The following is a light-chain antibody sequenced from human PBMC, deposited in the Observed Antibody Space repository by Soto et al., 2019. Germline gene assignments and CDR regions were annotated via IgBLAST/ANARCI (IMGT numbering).Light chain of an antibody. CDR1: SGHSSYI. V-gene: IGLV4-60*02. J-gene: IGLJ3*02. Sequence: QLVLTQSSSASASLGSSVKLTCTLSSGHSSYIIAWHQQQPGKAPRYLMKLEGSGSYNKGSGVPDRFSGSSSGADRYLTIXXXXFEDEAXXXCETWDSNTHTVFGGGTKLTVL. CDR3: ETWDSNTHTV. CDR2: LEGSGSY.